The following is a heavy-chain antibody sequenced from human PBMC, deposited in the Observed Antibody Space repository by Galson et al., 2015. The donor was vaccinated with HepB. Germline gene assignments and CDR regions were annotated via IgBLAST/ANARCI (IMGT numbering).Heavy chain of an antibody. Sequence: SVKVSCKASGGTFSSYAISWVRQAPGQGLEWMGGIIPIFGTANYAQKFQGRVTITADESTSTAYMELSSLRSEDTAVYYCAREGIVATISGYFDYWGQGTLVTVSS. J-gene: IGHJ4*02. CDR2: IIPIFGTA. D-gene: IGHD5-12*01. V-gene: IGHV1-69*13. CDR1: GGTFSSYA. CDR3: AREGIVATISGYFDY.